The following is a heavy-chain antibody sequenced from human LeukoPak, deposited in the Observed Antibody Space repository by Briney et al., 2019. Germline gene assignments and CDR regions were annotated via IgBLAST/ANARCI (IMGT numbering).Heavy chain of an antibody. J-gene: IGHJ4*02. CDR3: ARGRAAAGTIDY. Sequence: PSETLSLTCTVSGGSISGYYWSWIRQPPGKGLEWIGYIYYSGSTNYNPSLKSRVTISVDTSKNQFSLKLSSVTAADTAVYYCARGRAAAGTIDYWGQGTLVTVSS. CDR2: IYYSGST. CDR1: GGSISGYY. V-gene: IGHV4-59*08. D-gene: IGHD6-13*01.